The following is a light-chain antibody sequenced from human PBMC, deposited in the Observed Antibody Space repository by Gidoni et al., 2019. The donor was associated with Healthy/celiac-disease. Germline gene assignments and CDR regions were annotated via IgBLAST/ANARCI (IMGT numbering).Light chain of an antibody. Sequence: EIVLTQFPATLSLSPGARATLSCRASPSVISYLAWYPQKPGQASRLLIYVASNRATGIPARFSGSGSGTDFTLTISSLEPEDFAVYYCQQRSNWPRVTFGQGTKVEI. J-gene: IGKJ1*01. CDR3: QQRSNWPRVT. CDR2: VAS. V-gene: IGKV3-11*01. CDR1: PSVISY.